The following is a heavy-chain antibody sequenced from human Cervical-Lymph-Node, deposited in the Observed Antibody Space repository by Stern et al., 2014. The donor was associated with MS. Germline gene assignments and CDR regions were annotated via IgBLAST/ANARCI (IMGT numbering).Heavy chain of an antibody. Sequence: QVQLVQSGAEVKKPGSSVKVSCRTSGGTFSNSAFSWIRQAPGQGLEWMGAIIPIFGTAPDAQRFQGRVTISAHESTNTAYMELSSLRSEDTSVYYCAPSAGFYSAMDVWGPGTTVAVSS. CDR2: IIPIFGTA. CDR3: APSAGFYSAMDV. J-gene: IGHJ6*02. D-gene: IGHD2-21*01. V-gene: IGHV1-69*12. CDR1: GGTFSNSA.